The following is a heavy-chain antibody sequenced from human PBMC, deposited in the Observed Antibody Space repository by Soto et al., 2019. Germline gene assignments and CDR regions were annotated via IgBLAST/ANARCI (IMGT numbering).Heavy chain of an antibody. J-gene: IGHJ5*02. CDR3: ARGPRLVSSPPYNWFDP. CDR1: GFTFSSYA. Sequence: PGGSLRLSCAASGFTFSSYAMHWVRQAPGKGLEWVAVISYDGSNKYYADSVKGRFTISRDNSKNTLYLQMNSLRAEDTAVYYCARGPRLVSSPPYNWFDPWRQGTLVTVSS. D-gene: IGHD3-9*01. V-gene: IGHV3-30-3*01. CDR2: ISYDGSNK.